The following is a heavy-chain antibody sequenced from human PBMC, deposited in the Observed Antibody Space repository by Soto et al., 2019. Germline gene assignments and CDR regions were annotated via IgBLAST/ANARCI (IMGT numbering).Heavy chain of an antibody. CDR1: GGSISSSSYY. Sequence: SETLSLTCTVSGGSISSSSYYWGWIRQPPGKGLEWIGSIYCSGSTYYNPSLKSRVTISVDTSKNQFSLKLSSVTAADTAVYYCARGLRFLGRDGYAYSDYWGQGTLVTVSS. V-gene: IGHV4-39*07. J-gene: IGHJ4*02. D-gene: IGHD3-3*01. CDR2: IYCSGST. CDR3: ARGLRFLGRDGYAYSDY.